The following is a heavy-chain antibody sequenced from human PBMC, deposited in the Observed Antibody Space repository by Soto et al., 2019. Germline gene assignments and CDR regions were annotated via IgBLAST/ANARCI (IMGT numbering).Heavy chain of an antibody. Sequence: HPGGSLRLSCAASGFTVSSNYMSWVRQAPGKGLEWVSVIYSGGSTYYADSVKGRFTISRDNSKNTLYLQMNSLRAEDTAVYYCARGVAVAGISFIDYWGQGTLVTVSS. CDR1: GFTVSSNY. V-gene: IGHV3-66*01. J-gene: IGHJ4*02. D-gene: IGHD6-19*01. CDR2: IYSGGST. CDR3: ARGVAVAGISFIDY.